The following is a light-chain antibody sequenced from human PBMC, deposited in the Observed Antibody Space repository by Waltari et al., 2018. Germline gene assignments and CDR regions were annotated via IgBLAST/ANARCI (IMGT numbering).Light chain of an antibody. CDR1: QSVGRS. CDR2: GAS. J-gene: IGKJ1*01. V-gene: IGKV3-20*01. CDR3: QKYESIPAT. Sequence: EVVLTQSPGTLSLSPGERATLSCRASQSVGRSLAWYQQKPCQAPMLLIYGASNRATGIPDRFSGSGFATDFSLTISRLEPEDFAVYYCQKYESIPATFGQGTKVEIK.